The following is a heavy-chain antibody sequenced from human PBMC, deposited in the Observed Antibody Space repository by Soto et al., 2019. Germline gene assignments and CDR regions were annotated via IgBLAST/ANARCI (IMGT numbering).Heavy chain of an antibody. J-gene: IGHJ4*02. D-gene: IGHD6-19*01. CDR3: ARVGSSGWYDY. CDR1: GFTFSSYS. V-gene: IGHV3-48*01. CDR2: ISSSSSTI. Sequence: EVQLVESGGGLVQPGGSLRLSCAASGFTFSSYSMNWVRQAPGKGLEWVSYISSSSSTIYYADSVKGRFTISRDNAKNSLYLQMNSLRAEDTAVYYCARVGSSGWYDYWGQGTLVTVSS.